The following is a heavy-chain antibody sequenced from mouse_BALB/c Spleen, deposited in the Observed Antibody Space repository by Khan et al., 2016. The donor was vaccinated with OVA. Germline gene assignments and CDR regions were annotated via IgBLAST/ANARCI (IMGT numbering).Heavy chain of an antibody. J-gene: IGHJ3*01. D-gene: IGHD1-1*01. CDR2: IYPGNSDT. CDR3: SRAGYGAFAY. V-gene: IGHV1-5*01. CDR1: GYIFTNYL. Sequence: EVQLQESGTVLARPGASVRMSCKASGYIFTNYLMHWVKQRPGQGLEWIGSIYPGNSDTNYNQNFKGKANLTAVPSASTAYMEVSSLTNEDSAVYYCSRAGYGAFAYWGQGTLVTVSA.